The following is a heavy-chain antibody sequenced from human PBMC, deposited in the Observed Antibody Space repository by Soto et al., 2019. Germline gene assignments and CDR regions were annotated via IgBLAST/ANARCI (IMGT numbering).Heavy chain of an antibody. CDR1: GYTFTSYD. Sequence: ASVKVSCKASGYTFTSYDINWVRQATGQGLEWMGWMNPNSGNTGYAQKFQGRVTMTRNTSISTAYMELSSLRSEDTAVYYCARGLGGSYYYYHGMDVWGQGTTVTSP. V-gene: IGHV1-8*01. CDR2: MNPNSGNT. CDR3: ARGLGGSYYYYHGMDV. D-gene: IGHD3-16*01. J-gene: IGHJ6*02.